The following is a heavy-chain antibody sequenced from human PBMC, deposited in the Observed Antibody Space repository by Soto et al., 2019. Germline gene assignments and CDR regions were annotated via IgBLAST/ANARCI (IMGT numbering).Heavy chain of an antibody. CDR1: GYTFTSYT. D-gene: IGHD3-10*01. V-gene: IGHV1-69*04. CDR2: IIPILGIA. J-gene: IGHJ6*02. CDR3: ARDGMVRGVIIEYYYYGMDV. Sequence: ASVKVSCKASGYTFTSYTISWVRQAPGQGLEWMGRIIPILGIANYAQKFQGRVTITADKSTSTAYMELSSLRSEDTVVYYCARDGMVRGVIIEYYYYGMDVWGQGTTVTVSS.